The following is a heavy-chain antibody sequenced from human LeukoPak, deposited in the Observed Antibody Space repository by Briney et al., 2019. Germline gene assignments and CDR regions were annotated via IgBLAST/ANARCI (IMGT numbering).Heavy chain of an antibody. CDR1: GGTFSSYT. V-gene: IGHV1-69*04. J-gene: IGHJ6*02. Sequence: ASVKVSCKASGGTFSSYTISWVRQAPGQGLEWMGRIIPTLGIANYAQKFQGRVTITADKSTSTAYMELSSLRSEDTAVYYCARDGSIVVVPAAVLPSYGMDVWGQGTTVTVSS. CDR3: ARDGSIVVVPAAVLPSYGMDV. CDR2: IIPTLGIA. D-gene: IGHD2-2*02.